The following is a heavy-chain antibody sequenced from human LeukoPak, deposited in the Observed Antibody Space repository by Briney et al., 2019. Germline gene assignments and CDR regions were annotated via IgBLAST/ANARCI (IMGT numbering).Heavy chain of an antibody. CDR1: GGSFSGYY. CDR2: IYTSGST. J-gene: IGHJ4*02. D-gene: IGHD2-15*01. V-gene: IGHV4-59*10. Sequence: SETLSLTCAVYGGSFSGYYWSWIRQPAGKGLEWIGRIYTSGSTNYNPSLKSRVTMSVDTSKNQFSLKLSSVTAADTAVYYCARMGSDCSGGSCYYFDYWGQGTLVTVSS. CDR3: ARMGSDCSGGSCYYFDY.